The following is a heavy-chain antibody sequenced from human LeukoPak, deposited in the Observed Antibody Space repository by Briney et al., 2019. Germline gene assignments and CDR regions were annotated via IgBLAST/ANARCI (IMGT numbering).Heavy chain of an antibody. CDR2: ISGTGGAT. Sequence: GGSLRLSCAASGLSFSSYSMSWVRQAPGKGLEWVSVISGTGGATYYADSVKGRFTMSRDNSKNTVYLQMNSLRAEDTATYYCAKKPTPRIVGEHYYFDYWGQGTLVTVSS. CDR1: GLSFSSYS. J-gene: IGHJ4*02. CDR3: AKKPTPRIVGEHYYFDY. V-gene: IGHV3-23*01. D-gene: IGHD1-26*01.